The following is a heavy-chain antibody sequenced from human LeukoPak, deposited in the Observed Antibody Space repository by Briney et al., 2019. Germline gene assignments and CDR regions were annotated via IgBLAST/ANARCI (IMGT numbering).Heavy chain of an antibody. CDR2: ISRSSTNT. V-gene: IGHV3-11*03. Sequence: PGGSLRLSCASSVVTYSEFYMNGMGQAPGKGLEWISFISRSSTNTNYADSVKGRFTISSDNAKNSLFLQMNSRRAEHTTRYHLAGFFSGKRTASPLHIWGQGTMVTVSS. CDR3: AGFFSGKRTASPLHI. D-gene: IGHD1-14*01. J-gene: IGHJ3*02. CDR1: VVTYSEFY.